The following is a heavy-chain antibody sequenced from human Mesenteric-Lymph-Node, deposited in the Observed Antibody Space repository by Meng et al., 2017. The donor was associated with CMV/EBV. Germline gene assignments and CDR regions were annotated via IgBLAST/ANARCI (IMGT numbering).Heavy chain of an antibody. CDR3: AKDNRGDY. CDR1: GFTVSSNY. J-gene: IGHJ4*02. Sequence: GESLKISCAASGFTVSSNYMSWVRQAPGKGLEWVSAISGSGGSTYYADSVKGRFTISRDNSKNTLYLQMNSLRAEDTAVYYCAKDNRGDYWGQGTLVTVSS. V-gene: IGHV3-23*01. D-gene: IGHD7-27*01. CDR2: ISGSGGST.